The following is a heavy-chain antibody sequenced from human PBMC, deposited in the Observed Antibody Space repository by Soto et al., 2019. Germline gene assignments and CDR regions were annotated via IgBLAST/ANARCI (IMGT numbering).Heavy chain of an antibody. CDR3: ARNLRYSSGPSNWFDP. D-gene: IGHD6-19*01. J-gene: IGHJ5*02. CDR2: IYLSGTT. CDR1: GGSISGSSYY. V-gene: IGHV4-39*01. Sequence: SETLSLTCTVSGGSISGSSYYWGWIRQPPGKGLEWIGNIYLSGTTYYNPSLKSRVTISYDTSKNQFSLNLRSVTAADTAVYYCARNLRYSSGPSNWFDPWGQGTLVTVSA.